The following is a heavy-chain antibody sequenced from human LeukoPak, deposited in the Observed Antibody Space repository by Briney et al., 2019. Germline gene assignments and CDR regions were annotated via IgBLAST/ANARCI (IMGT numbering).Heavy chain of an antibody. CDR3: ARERRGISGYAVDY. V-gene: IGHV4-30-2*01. D-gene: IGHD5-12*01. CDR2: IYHSGST. J-gene: IGHJ4*02. Sequence: PSETLSLTCAVSGGSISSGGYSWSWIRQPPGKGLEWIGYIYHSGSTYYNPSLKSRVTISVDRSKNQFSLELSSVTAADTAVYYCARERRGISGYAVDYWGQGTLVTVSS. CDR1: GGSISSGGYS.